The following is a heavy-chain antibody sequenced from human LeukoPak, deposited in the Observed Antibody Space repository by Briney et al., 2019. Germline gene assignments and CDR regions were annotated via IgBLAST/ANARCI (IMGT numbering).Heavy chain of an antibody. J-gene: IGHJ4*02. CDR2: INHSGNT. CDR3: TTNHYSLFDY. D-gene: IGHD4-11*01. CDR1: GGSFSGYY. V-gene: IGHV4-34*01. Sequence: SETLTLTCAASGGSFSGYYLSWIRQAPGKGLEWIGEINHSGNTNYNPSLKSRVTISVDTSKNHFSLKLSSVTAADTTVYYCTTNHYSLFDYCGQGTLVTVSS.